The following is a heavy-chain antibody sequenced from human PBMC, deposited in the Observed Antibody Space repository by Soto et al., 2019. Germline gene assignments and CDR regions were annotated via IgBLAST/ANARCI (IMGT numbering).Heavy chain of an antibody. V-gene: IGHV3-23*01. CDR2: MGGANGDR. CDR3: AKDRVNHNSVWDPFDS. CDR1: GFIFSNYA. D-gene: IGHD2-21*01. J-gene: IGHJ3*02. Sequence: GGCLRLSCAASGFIFSNYAMSWVRQAPGKGLEWVAGMGGANGDRYYADSVRGRFAISGDNSKSTLFLQRNSLRAEDTAVYYCAKDRVNHNSVWDPFDSWGQGTMVTVS.